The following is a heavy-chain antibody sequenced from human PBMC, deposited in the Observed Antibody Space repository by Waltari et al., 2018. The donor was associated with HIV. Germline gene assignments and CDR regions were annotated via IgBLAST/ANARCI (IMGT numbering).Heavy chain of an antibody. J-gene: IGHJ4*02. CDR2: ISSGSSFI. CDR3: ARALTNFGGF. Sequence: EVQLVESGGGLVKPGGSLRLSCAGPGFTFRSFSMNWVRQAPGKGLELVASISSGSSFIDYADSVKGRFTISRDNAKNSLYLQMKSLRVEDTALYYCARALTNFGGFWGQGTLVTVSS. V-gene: IGHV3-21*01. D-gene: IGHD4-17*01. CDR1: GFTFRSFS.